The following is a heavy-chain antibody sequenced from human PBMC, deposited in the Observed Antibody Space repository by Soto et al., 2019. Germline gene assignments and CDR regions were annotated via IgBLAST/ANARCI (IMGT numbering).Heavy chain of an antibody. V-gene: IGHV4-61*01. CDR2: IYYSGST. D-gene: IGHD2-15*01. Sequence: ETLSLTCTVSGGSVSSGSYYWSWIRQPPGKGLEWIGYIYYSGSTNYNPSLKSRATISVDTSKNQFSLKLSSVTAADTAVYYCAMVVVVNPGYYFAYRGQGTLVTVSS. CDR3: AMVVVVNPGYYFAY. CDR1: GGSVSSGSYY. J-gene: IGHJ4*02.